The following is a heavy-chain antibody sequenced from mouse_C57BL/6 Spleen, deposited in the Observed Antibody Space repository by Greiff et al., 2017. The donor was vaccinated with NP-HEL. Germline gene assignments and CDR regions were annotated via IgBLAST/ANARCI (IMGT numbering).Heavy chain of an antibody. CDR3: ARWLLRYAMDY. Sequence: VQLQQSGAELVKPGASVKMSCKASGYTFTSYWITWVKQRPGQGLEWIGDIYPGSGSTNYNEKFKSKATLTVDTSSSTAYMQLSSLTSEDSAVYYCARWLLRYAMDYWGQGTSVTVSS. J-gene: IGHJ4*01. CDR1: GYTFTSYW. D-gene: IGHD2-3*01. CDR2: IYPGSGST. V-gene: IGHV1-55*01.